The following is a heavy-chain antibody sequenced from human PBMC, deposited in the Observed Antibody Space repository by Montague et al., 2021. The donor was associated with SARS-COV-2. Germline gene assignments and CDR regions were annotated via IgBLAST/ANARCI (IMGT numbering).Heavy chain of an antibody. CDR3: ARPVSSSCHRLEY. D-gene: IGHD2-15*01. V-gene: IGHV4-34*01. Sequence: SETLSLTCAVDGGSFTGYSWSWIRQPPGKGLEWIGEVKHPGGTNYNPSLKSRVTISLDMSKNQFSLNLESVTAADTAVYYCARPVSSSCHRLEYWGQGTLVTVSS. CDR2: VKHPGGT. CDR1: GGSFTGYS. J-gene: IGHJ4*02.